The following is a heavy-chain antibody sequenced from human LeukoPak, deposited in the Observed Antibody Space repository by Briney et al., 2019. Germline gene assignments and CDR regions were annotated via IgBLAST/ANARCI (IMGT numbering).Heavy chain of an antibody. CDR1: GFTLSSYW. V-gene: IGHV3-7*01. J-gene: IGHJ4*02. CDR3: AIPETYCSSTSCSN. Sequence: PGGSLRLSCAASGFTLSSYWMSWVRQAPGKGLEWVANIKQDGSEKYYVDSVEGRFTISRDNAKNSLYLQMHSLRAEDTAVYYCAIPETYCSSTSCSNWGQGTLVTVSS. CDR2: IKQDGSEK. D-gene: IGHD2-2*01.